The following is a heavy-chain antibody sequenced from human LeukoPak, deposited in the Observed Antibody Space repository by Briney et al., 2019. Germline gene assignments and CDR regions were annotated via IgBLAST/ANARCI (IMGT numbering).Heavy chain of an antibody. D-gene: IGHD1-7*01. CDR1: GYTFTSYG. CDR3: ARSGEPLYNWNYEGYFDY. Sequence: ASVKVSCKASGYTFTSYGISWVRQAPGQGLEWMGWISAYNGNTNYAQKLQGRVTMTTDTSTSTAYMELRSLRSDDTAVYYCARSGEPLYNWNYEGYFDYWGQGTLVTVSS. V-gene: IGHV1-18*01. CDR2: ISAYNGNT. J-gene: IGHJ4*02.